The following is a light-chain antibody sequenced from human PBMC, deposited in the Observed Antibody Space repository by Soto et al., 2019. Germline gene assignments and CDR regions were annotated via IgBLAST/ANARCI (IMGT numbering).Light chain of an antibody. CDR2: MGS. V-gene: IGKV2-28*01. CDR1: QSLLHSNGYSF. CDR3: MQDVQTPPYT. Sequence: DIVMTQSPLSLPVTPGEPASISCRSSQSLLHSNGYSFLDWYLQKPGQSPQLLIYMGSNRASGVHDRFSGSGSGTDFTLNIRRVEAEDVGVYYCMQDVQTPPYTFGQGTKLEIK. J-gene: IGKJ2*01.